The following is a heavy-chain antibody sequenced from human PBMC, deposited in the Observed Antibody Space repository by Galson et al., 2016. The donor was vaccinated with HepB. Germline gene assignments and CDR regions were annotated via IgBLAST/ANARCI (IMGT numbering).Heavy chain of an antibody. V-gene: IGHV3-30-3*01. J-gene: IGHJ4*02. CDR1: GFTFSSFA. CDR2: ISYDGTNK. D-gene: IGHD3-22*01. Sequence: SLRLSCAGSGFTFSSFAMSWVRQAPGKGLEWVATISYDGTNKYYADSVKGRFTISRDNSKNTLYLQMNSPRVEDTAVYYCARNYYDTVGRFDQWGQGTLVTVSS. CDR3: ARNYYDTVGRFDQ.